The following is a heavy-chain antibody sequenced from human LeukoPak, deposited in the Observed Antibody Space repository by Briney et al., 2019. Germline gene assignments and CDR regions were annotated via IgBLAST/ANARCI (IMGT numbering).Heavy chain of an antibody. CDR2: ISAYNGNT. V-gene: IGHV1-18*01. D-gene: IGHD1-26*01. Sequence: ASVKVSCKASGGTFSSYAISWVRQAPGQGLEWMGWISAYNGNTNYAQKLQGRVTMTTDTSTSTAYMELRSLRSDDTAVYYCARDTYSGSYYYWGQGTLVTVSS. CDR3: ARDTYSGSYYY. J-gene: IGHJ4*02. CDR1: GGTFSSYA.